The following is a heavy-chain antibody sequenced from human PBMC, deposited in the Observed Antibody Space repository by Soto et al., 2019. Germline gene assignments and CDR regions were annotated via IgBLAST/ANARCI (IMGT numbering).Heavy chain of an antibody. V-gene: IGHV1-69*13. CDR1: GGTFSSYA. CDR2: IIPIFGTA. CDR3: ARGGENYDFWSGYRYYGMDV. D-gene: IGHD3-3*01. J-gene: IGHJ6*02. Sequence: SVKVSCKASGGTFSSYATSWVRQAPGQGLEWMGGIIPIFGTANYAQKFQGRVTITADESTSTAYMELSSLRSEDTAVYYCARGGENYDFWSGYRYYGMDVWGQGTTVTVSS.